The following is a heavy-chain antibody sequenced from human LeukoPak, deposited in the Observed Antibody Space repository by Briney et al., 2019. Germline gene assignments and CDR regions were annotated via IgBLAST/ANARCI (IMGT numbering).Heavy chain of an antibody. Sequence: SETLSLTCTVSGGSIIDYYWSWIRQPPGKGLEWLGYVYSTGTTKYNPSLESRVRISIDTSKNQFSLRLESMTAADTAVYYCAGFSSSWYTYWGQGTLVTVSS. CDR2: VYSTGTT. CDR3: AGFSSSWYTY. D-gene: IGHD6-13*01. CDR1: GGSIIDYY. V-gene: IGHV4-59*03. J-gene: IGHJ4*02.